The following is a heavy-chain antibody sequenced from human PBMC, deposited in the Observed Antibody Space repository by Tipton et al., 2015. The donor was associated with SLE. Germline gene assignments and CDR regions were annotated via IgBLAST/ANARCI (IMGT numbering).Heavy chain of an antibody. CDR3: ARDSSGMGDYWLDP. CDR2: VYYSGTT. CDR1: SGFITSYY. Sequence: TLSLTCNVSSGFITSYYWNWIRQFPGKGLEWIGNVYYSGTTNYNPSLNSRVTISINTSKNKFSLKLSSVTAADTAVYYCARDSSGMGDYWLDPWGQGTLVTVSS. D-gene: IGHD2-21*01. V-gene: IGHV4-59*01. J-gene: IGHJ5*02.